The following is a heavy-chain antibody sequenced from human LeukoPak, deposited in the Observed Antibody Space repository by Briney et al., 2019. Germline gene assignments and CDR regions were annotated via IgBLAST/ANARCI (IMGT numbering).Heavy chain of an antibody. Sequence: SETLSLTCAVYGGSFSGYYWSWIRQPPGKGLEWIGEINHSGSTNYNPSLKSRVTISVDTSKNQFSLKLSSVTAAAKAVYYCAKGSGYEAQYYYYYMDVWGKGTTVTISS. CDR2: INHSGST. V-gene: IGHV4-34*01. CDR1: GGSFSGYY. CDR3: AKGSGYEAQYYYYYMDV. D-gene: IGHD5-12*01. J-gene: IGHJ6*03.